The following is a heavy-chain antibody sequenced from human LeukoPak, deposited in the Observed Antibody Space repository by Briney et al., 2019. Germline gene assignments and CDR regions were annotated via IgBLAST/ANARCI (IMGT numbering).Heavy chain of an antibody. Sequence: ASVKVSCKAAGYTFTSYGISWVRQAPGRGGEWMGCISAYNGNTNYAQKLQGRVTMTTDTSTSTAYMELRSLRSDDTAVYYCARDWRDIVVVPAAPPNNWFDPWGQGTLVTVSS. V-gene: IGHV1-18*01. CDR1: GYTFTSYG. J-gene: IGHJ5*02. CDR2: ISAYNGNT. D-gene: IGHD2-2*01. CDR3: ARDWRDIVVVPAAPPNNWFDP.